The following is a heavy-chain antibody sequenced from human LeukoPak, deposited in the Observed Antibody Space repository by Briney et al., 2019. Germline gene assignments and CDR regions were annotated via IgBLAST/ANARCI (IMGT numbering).Heavy chain of an antibody. V-gene: IGHV4-59*01. CDR3: ARGGHSGSYYDFDY. Sequence: PSETLSLTCTVSGGSISSYYWSWIRQPPGKGLEWIGYINYSGSTNYNPSLKSRVTISVDTSKNQFSLKLSSVTAADTAVYYCARGGHSGSYYDFDYWGQGTLVTVSS. D-gene: IGHD1-26*01. CDR2: INYSGST. J-gene: IGHJ4*02. CDR1: GGSISSYY.